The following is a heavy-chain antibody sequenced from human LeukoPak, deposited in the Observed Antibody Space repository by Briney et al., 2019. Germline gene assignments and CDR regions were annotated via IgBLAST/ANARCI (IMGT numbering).Heavy chain of an antibody. Sequence: GGSLRLSCAASGFTFSTYSMNWVRQAPGKGLEWVSSISSSSSYIYYADSVKGRFTISRGNAKNSLDLQMNSLRAEDTAVYYCARGGTDLNYWGQGTLVTVSS. CDR3: ARGGTDLNY. D-gene: IGHD1-26*01. J-gene: IGHJ4*02. CDR1: GFTFSTYS. CDR2: ISSSSSYI. V-gene: IGHV3-21*01.